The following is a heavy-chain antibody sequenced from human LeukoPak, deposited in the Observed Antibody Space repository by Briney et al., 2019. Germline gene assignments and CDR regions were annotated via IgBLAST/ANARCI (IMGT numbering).Heavy chain of an antibody. J-gene: IGHJ4*02. V-gene: IGHV5-51*01. CDR2: IYPGDSDT. Sequence: GESLKISCKGSGYSFTSYWIGWVRQMPGKGLEWMGIIYPGDSDTRYSPSFQGQVTISADKSISTAYLQWSSLKASDTAMYYCARHRDKYYYDSSGYYHIQDWGQGTLVTVSS. CDR3: ARHRDKYYYDSSGYYHIQD. CDR1: GYSFTSYW. D-gene: IGHD3-22*01.